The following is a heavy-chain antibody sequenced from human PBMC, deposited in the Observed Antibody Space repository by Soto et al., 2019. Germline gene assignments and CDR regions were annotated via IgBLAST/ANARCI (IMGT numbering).Heavy chain of an antibody. Sequence: QVQLVESGGGVVQPGRSLRLSCAASGFTFSSYAMHWVRQAPGKGLEWVAVISYDGRNKYYADSVKGRFTISRDNSKNTLYLQMNSLRAEDTAVYYCARDFRVASRSGYGDWGQGTLVTVSS. D-gene: IGHD3-3*01. CDR3: ARDFRVASRSGYGD. V-gene: IGHV3-30*04. CDR2: ISYDGRNK. J-gene: IGHJ4*02. CDR1: GFTFSSYA.